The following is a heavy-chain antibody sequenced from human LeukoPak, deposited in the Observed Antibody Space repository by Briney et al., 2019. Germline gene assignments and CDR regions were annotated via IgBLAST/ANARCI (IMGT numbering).Heavy chain of an antibody. CDR2: IRYDGDQK. V-gene: IGHV3-30*02. D-gene: IGHD6-13*01. CDR1: GFTFSSFG. Sequence: GGSLRLSCAASGFTFSSFGTHWVRQAPGKTLEWVSFIRYDGDQKFYADSVNGRFTISRDNSKNTLYLQMNSLTTEDTAAYYCAKDQAGAWGQGTLVIVSS. CDR3: AKDQAGA. J-gene: IGHJ5*02.